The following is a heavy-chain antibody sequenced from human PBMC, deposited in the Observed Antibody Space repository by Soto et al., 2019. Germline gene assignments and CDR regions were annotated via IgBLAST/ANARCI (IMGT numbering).Heavy chain of an antibody. Sequence: TGNGCGGSISSSRWSWGRIRHLPGKGLEGIGSIYYSGSTYYNPSLKRRVTISVDTSKNQFSLKLSSVTAADTAVYYRARGIAAAGNNLFDPWRQGTLVTVSS. V-gene: IGHV4-39*01. J-gene: IGHJ5*02. CDR1: GGSISSSRWS. D-gene: IGHD6-13*01. CDR2: IYYSGST. CDR3: ARGIAAAGNNLFDP.